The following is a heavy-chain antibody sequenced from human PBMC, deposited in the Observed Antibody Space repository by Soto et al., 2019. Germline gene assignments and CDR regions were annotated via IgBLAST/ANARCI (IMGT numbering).Heavy chain of an antibody. J-gene: IGHJ4*02. CDR2: IKSNTDGGTT. CDR3: TLQYFDQ. CDR1: GFTFSNAW. D-gene: IGHD4-4*01. V-gene: IGHV3-15*01. Sequence: PGGSLRLSCAASGFTFSNAWMSWVRQAPGKGLEWVGRIKSNTDGGTTDYAAPVKGRFTISRDDSKNTLYLQMSSLKTEDTAVYYCTLQYFDQWGQGTLVTVSS.